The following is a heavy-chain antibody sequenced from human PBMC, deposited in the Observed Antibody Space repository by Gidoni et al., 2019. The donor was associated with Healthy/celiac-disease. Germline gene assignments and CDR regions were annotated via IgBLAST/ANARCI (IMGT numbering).Heavy chain of an antibody. CDR3: ARVGCSSTSGYARGNYYYYIDV. D-gene: IGHD2-2*01. CDR2: IYHSGST. J-gene: IGHJ6*03. CDR1: GGSISSGGYS. Sequence: QLQLQESASGLVKPSQTLSLTCAVSGGSISSGGYSWSWIRQPPGKGLEWIGYIYHSGSTYYNPSLKSRVTISVDMSKNQFSLKLSSVTAADTAVYYCARVGCSSTSGYARGNYYYYIDVWGKGTTVTVSS. V-gene: IGHV4-30-2*01.